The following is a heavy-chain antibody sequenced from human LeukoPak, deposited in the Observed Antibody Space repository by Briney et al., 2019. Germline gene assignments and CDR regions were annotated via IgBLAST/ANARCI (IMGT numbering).Heavy chain of an antibody. J-gene: IGHJ5*02. V-gene: IGHV4-39*01. CDR1: GASISTSTYY. Sequence: PSEALSLTCTVSGASISTSTYYWGWIRQPPGKGLEWIGSFSYSVSTHYNPSLKSRVAISVDTSKNQFSLRLSSVTAAHTAVYYWWRTPGKGMGNWFDPWGQGTLVTVFS. CDR3: WRTPGKGMGNWFDP. CDR2: FSYSVST. D-gene: IGHD6-13*01.